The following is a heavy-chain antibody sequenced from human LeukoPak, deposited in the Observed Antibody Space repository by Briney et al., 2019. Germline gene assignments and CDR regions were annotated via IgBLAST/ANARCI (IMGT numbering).Heavy chain of an antibody. Sequence: GGSLRLSCAASGSTFSRYAMSWVRHAPGKGLEWLSGISESDGSTYYADSVKGRFTISRDNSKNTLYLQMNSLGADDTAVYFCAKDISQGYTFGSIEEDYWGQGTLVTVSS. D-gene: IGHD5-18*01. CDR2: ISESDGST. CDR3: AKDISQGYTFGSIEEDY. CDR1: GSTFSRYA. J-gene: IGHJ4*02. V-gene: IGHV3-23*01.